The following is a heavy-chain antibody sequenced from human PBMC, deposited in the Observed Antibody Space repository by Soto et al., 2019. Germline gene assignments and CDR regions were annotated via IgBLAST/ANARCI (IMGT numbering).Heavy chain of an antibody. CDR3: ARALCGGDGYSGVGY. CDR2: INPNSGGT. D-gene: IGHD2-21*02. Sequence: QVQLVQSGAEVKKPGASVKVSCKASGYTFTGYYMHWVRQAPGQGLEWMGWINPNSGGTNYAQKFQGWVTMTRDTSVSPAYMELRRRSSDDTAVDYFARALCGGDGYSGVGYWGQGTLVTVSS. CDR1: GYTFTGYY. J-gene: IGHJ4*02. V-gene: IGHV1-2*04.